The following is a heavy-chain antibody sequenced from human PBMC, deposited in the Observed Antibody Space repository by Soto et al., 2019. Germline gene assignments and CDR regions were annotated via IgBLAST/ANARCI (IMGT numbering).Heavy chain of an antibody. V-gene: IGHV3-7*01. J-gene: IGHJ4*02. CDR2: IKQDGSEK. CDR3: ARDIGWFGEVYGPFDY. D-gene: IGHD3-10*01. Sequence: VQLVESGGGLVQPGGSLRLSCAASGFTFSSYWMSWVRQAPGKGLEWVANIKQDGSEKYYVDSVKGRFTISRDNAKNSLYLQMNSLRAEDTAVYYCARDIGWFGEVYGPFDYWGQGTLVTVSS. CDR1: GFTFSSYW.